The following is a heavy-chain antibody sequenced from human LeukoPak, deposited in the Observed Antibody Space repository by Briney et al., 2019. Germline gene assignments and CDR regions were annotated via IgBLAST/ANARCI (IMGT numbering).Heavy chain of an antibody. Sequence: GGSLRLSCAASGFTFSSYAMSWVRQAPGKGLEWVSAISGSGGSTYYADSVKGRFTISRDNSKNTLYLQMNSLRAEDTAVYYCAKGGYSSSWYRPNYYGMDVWGQGTTVTVSS. V-gene: IGHV3-23*01. CDR2: ISGSGGST. CDR3: AKGGYSSSWYRPNYYGMDV. CDR1: GFTFSSYA. J-gene: IGHJ6*02. D-gene: IGHD6-13*01.